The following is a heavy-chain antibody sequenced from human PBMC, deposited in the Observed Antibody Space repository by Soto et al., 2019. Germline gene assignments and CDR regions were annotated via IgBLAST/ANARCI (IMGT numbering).Heavy chain of an antibody. CDR3: AGRGSGSYYDY. Sequence: EVQLLESGGGLVQPGGSLRLSCAASGFTFSSYAMRWVRQSPGKGLEWVSVISGSGDSTYYADSVKGRFTISRDNSKNTLYLQMTSLTAEDTTVYYCAGRGSGSYYDYWGQGTLVTVSS. V-gene: IGHV3-23*01. CDR2: ISGSGDST. D-gene: IGHD1-26*01. J-gene: IGHJ4*02. CDR1: GFTFSSYA.